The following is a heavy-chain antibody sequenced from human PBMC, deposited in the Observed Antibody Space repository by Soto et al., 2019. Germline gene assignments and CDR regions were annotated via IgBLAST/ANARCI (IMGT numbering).Heavy chain of an antibody. CDR3: ARDRGVTTDYYYYMDV. D-gene: IGHD4-17*01. J-gene: IGHJ6*03. Sequence: SETLSLTCTVSGGSISSYYWSWIRQPPGKGLEWIGYIYYSGSTNYNPSLKSRVTISVDTSKNQFSLKLSSVTAADTAVYYCARDRGVTTDYYYYMDVWGKGTTGTVSS. CDR1: GGSISSYY. CDR2: IYYSGST. V-gene: IGHV4-59*01.